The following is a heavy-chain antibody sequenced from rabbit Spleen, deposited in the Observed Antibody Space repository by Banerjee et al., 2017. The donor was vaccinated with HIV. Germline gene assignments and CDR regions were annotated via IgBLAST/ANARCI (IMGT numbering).Heavy chain of an antibody. CDR1: GFSFSSDY. CDR2: IYTGTGNT. Sequence: QEQLVESGGGLVQPQGTLTLTCTAPGFSFSSDYMCWVRQAPGKGLEWIACIYTGTGNTYYASWAQGRFTISKTSSTTVTLRMTSLTAADTATYFCARDLVGVIGWNFYLWGQGTLVTVS. CDR3: ARDLVGVIGWNFYL. D-gene: IGHD1-1*01. J-gene: IGHJ4*01. V-gene: IGHV1S45*01.